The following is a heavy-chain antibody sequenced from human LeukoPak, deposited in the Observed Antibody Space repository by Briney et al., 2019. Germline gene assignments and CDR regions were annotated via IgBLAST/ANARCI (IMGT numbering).Heavy chain of an antibody. V-gene: IGHV4-59*08. CDR1: GGSISSYY. J-gene: IGHJ3*02. CDR2: IYYSGST. Sequence: SETLSLTCTVSGGSISSYYWSWIRQPPGKGLEWIGYIYYSGSTNYNPSLKSRVTISVDTSKNQFSLKLSSVTAADTAVYYCARLVWEPDAFDIWGQGTMVTVSS. D-gene: IGHD3-16*01. CDR3: ARLVWEPDAFDI.